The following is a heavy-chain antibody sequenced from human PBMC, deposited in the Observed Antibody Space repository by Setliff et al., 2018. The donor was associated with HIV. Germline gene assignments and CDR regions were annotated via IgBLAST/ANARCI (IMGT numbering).Heavy chain of an antibody. J-gene: IGHJ6*03. D-gene: IGHD6-6*01. V-gene: IGHV3-30*01. CDR1: GFTFSNYP. CDR3: ARGRKFGSSGDYYYYLDV. CDR2: MSHDGTYK. Sequence: GGSLRLSCAASGFTFSNYPMHWVRQAPGKGLEWVALMSHDGTYKYYADSVQGRFTISRDNSKNTLYLQMNSLRGGDTAVYYCARGRKFGSSGDYYYYLDVWGKGTTVTVSS.